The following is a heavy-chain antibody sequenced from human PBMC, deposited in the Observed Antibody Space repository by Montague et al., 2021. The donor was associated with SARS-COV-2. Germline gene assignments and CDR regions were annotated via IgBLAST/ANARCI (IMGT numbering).Heavy chain of an antibody. CDR3: ARRVTGTTVHYYYYGMDV. D-gene: IGHD1-20*01. J-gene: IGHJ6*02. CDR2: IYYSGST. V-gene: IGHV4-39*01. Sequence: SETRARTGTGAGGAISRSSYYWGWIRQPPGKGLEWIGSIYYSGSTYYNPSRKSRVTISVDTSKNQFSLKLSSVTAADTAVYYCARRVTGTTVHYYYYGMDVWGQGTTVTVSS. CDR1: GGAISRSSYY.